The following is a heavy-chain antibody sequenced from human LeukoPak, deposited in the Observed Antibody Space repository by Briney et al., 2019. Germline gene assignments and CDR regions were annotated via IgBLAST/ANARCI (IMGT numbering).Heavy chain of an antibody. J-gene: IGHJ6*02. CDR1: GFTFSSYA. CDR3: ARGPTVTTEDYYYYGMDV. Sequence: PGRSLRLSCAASGFTFSSYAMHWVRQAPGRGLEWVAVISYDGSNKYYADSVKGRFTISRDNSKNTLYLQMNSLRAEDTAVYYCARGPTVTTEDYYYYGMDVWGQGTTVTVSS. D-gene: IGHD4-17*01. V-gene: IGHV3-30-3*01. CDR2: ISYDGSNK.